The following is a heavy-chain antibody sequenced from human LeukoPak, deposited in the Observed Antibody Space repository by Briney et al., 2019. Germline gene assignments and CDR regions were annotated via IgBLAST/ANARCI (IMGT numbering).Heavy chain of an antibody. V-gene: IGHV4-59*12. D-gene: IGHD5-18*01. J-gene: IGHJ3*02. Sequence: SETLSLTCTVSGGSISSYYWSWIRQPPGKGLEWIGYIYYSGSTNYNPSLKSRVTISVDRSKNQFSLKLSSVTAADTAVYYCARAGGYSYGYSWSDAFDIWGQGTMVTVSS. CDR1: GGSISSYY. CDR2: IYYSGST. CDR3: ARAGGYSYGYSWSDAFDI.